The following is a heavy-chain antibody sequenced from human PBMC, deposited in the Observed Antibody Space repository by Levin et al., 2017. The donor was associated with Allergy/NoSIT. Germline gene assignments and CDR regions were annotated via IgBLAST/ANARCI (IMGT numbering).Heavy chain of an antibody. CDR3: ARFARPAGVYDSSDSYDI. J-gene: IGHJ3*02. CDR2: FRDTHYT. D-gene: IGHD5/OR15-5a*01. V-gene: IGHV3-23*01. Sequence: VASVKVSCAASGFTFSNYAMSWVRQAPGKGLEWVAGFRDTHYTNYADSVTGRFSISRDNSRNMFYLQMNSLRAEDTAVYFCARFARPAGVYDSSDSYDIWGPGTMVTVSS. CDR1: GFTFSNYA.